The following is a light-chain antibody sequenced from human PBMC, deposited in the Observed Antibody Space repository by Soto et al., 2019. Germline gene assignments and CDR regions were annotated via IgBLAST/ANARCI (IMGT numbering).Light chain of an antibody. V-gene: IGKV3-20*01. Sequence: EIVLTQSPGTLSVSPGERAALSCKASQSVTSNYFAWYQQRPGQAPRLLIYGANRRATGPPGSLTGSGSGADFKLTIRRLDAEYSALYYWQQYAGAPWTFGQGTRVEIK. CDR2: GAN. CDR1: QSVTSNY. CDR3: QQYAGAPWT. J-gene: IGKJ1*01.